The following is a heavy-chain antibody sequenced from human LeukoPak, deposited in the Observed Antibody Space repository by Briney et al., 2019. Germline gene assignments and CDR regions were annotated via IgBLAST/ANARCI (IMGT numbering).Heavy chain of an antibody. V-gene: IGHV1-69*13. D-gene: IGHD4-17*01. CDR3: ARDRRLRSPGTAGFDP. CDR1: GYTFTSHF. J-gene: IGHJ5*02. Sequence: GASVKVSCKASGYTFTSHFMHWVRQAPGQGLEWMGGIIPIFGTANYAQKFQGRVTITADESTSTAYMELSSLRSEDTAVYYCARDRRLRSPGTAGFDPWGQGTLVTVSS. CDR2: IIPIFGTA.